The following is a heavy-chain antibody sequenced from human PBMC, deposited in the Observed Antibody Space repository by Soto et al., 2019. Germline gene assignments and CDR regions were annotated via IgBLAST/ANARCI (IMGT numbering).Heavy chain of an antibody. D-gene: IGHD3-3*01. CDR1: GFSLTTSGVG. CDR2: LYWDDDK. Sequence: QITLNESGPTVVTPTETLTLTCRFSGFSLTTSGVGVGWIRQSPGKAPGWLALLYWDDDKRYSASLTSRLTITKDTSKNQVVLTVSDLDPTDTATYYCAHRVLRTVFGLVTTTAIYCDCWGQGTPVAVSA. V-gene: IGHV2-5*02. CDR3: AHRVLRTVFGLVTTTAIYCDC. J-gene: IGHJ4*02.